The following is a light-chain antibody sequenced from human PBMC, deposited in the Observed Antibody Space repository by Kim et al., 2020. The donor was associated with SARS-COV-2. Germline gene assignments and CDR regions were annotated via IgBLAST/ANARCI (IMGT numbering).Light chain of an antibody. Sequence: ELTQPPSASGTPGQRVTISCSGSTSNIGTNLVSWYQQLPGTAPKLLIYSANQRPSGVPDRFSASKSATSASLAISGLQPEDEADYYCAAWAASLRVVF. CDR2: SAN. V-gene: IGLV1-44*01. CDR3: AAWAASLRVV. J-gene: IGLJ2*01. CDR1: TSNIGTNL.